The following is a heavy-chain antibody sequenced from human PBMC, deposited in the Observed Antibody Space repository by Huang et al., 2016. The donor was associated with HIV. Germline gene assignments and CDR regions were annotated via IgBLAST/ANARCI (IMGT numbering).Heavy chain of an antibody. J-gene: IGHJ3*01. Sequence: QVQLVQSGAEVRKPGSSVKVSCRASGGSFNNFGINWVRQAPGQGLGWMGGISPRFGTRNDAQRFQGRVTITADETTGVVYMELSSLRSDDTAVYFCAKRGGAWGSPYAFDLWGPGTMVTVSS. CDR3: AKRGGAWGSPYAFDL. CDR1: GGSFNNFG. CDR2: ISPRFGTR. D-gene: IGHD3-16*01. V-gene: IGHV1-69*13.